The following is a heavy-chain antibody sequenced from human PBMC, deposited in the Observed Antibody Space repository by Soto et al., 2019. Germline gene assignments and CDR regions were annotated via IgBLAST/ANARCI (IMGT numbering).Heavy chain of an antibody. D-gene: IGHD3-3*01. CDR1: GHTFSGYD. J-gene: IGHJ6*02. Sequence: QVQLVQSGAEVKKPGASVRVSCKASGHTFSGYDINWVRQATGQGLEWMGWVSPDSGSTGYAGIFQGRVTMPCDRSITTAYSDLRGLTSEDSAVYSCARATELRYVEWSVYRGGNYAMDVWGQGTTVTVSS. V-gene: IGHV1-8*01. CDR3: ARATELRYVEWSVYRGGNYAMDV. CDR2: VSPDSGST.